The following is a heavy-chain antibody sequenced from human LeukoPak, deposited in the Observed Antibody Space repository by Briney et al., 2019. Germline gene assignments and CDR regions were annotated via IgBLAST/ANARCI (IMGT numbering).Heavy chain of an antibody. V-gene: IGHV3-7*04. Sequence: GGSLRLSCAASGFTISFYWMSWVRQAPGKGLEWVANINQVASEKNCVDSVKGRFTISRDNAKNSLYLQMNSVRAEDTAMYYCVRDGGYYGPDSWGQGALVSVSS. CDR2: INQVASEK. CDR1: GFTISFYW. CDR3: VRDGGYYGPDS. J-gene: IGHJ4*02. D-gene: IGHD3-10*01.